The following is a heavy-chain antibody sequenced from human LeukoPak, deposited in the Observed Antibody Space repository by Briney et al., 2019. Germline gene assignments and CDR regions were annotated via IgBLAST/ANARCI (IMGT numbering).Heavy chain of an antibody. Sequence: GGSLRLSCAASGFTFSNYAMTWVRQAPGKGLEWVSAISASGGSTYYADSVKGRFTISRDNSKNTLYLQMNSLRAEDTAIYYCAPIWNLDYWGQGSLVTVSS. CDR1: GFTFSNYA. CDR3: APIWNLDY. CDR2: ISASGGST. J-gene: IGHJ4*02. D-gene: IGHD1-1*01. V-gene: IGHV3-23*01.